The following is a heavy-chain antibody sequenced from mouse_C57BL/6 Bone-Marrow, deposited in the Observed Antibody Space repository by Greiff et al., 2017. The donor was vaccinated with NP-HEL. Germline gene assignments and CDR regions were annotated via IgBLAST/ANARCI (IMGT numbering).Heavy chain of an antibody. CDR3: ATTRITTGDWYFDV. CDR2: IYPRSGNT. Sequence: QVQLQQSGAELARPGASVKLSCKASGYTFTSYGISWVKQRTGQGLEWIGEIYPRSGNTYYNEKFKGKATLTADKSSSTAYMELRSLTSEDSAVYFCATTRITTGDWYFDVWGTGTTVTVSS. CDR1: GYTFTSYG. D-gene: IGHD2-4*01. V-gene: IGHV1-81*01. J-gene: IGHJ1*03.